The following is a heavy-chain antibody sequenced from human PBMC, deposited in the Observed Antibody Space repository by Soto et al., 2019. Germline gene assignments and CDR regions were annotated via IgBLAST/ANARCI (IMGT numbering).Heavy chain of an antibody. CDR1: GGSLSSYY. V-gene: IGHV4-59*12. J-gene: IGHJ5*02. CDR3: ARGRSMVRGVIIFNWFDP. Sequence: PSETLSLTCTVSGGSLSSYYWSWIRQPPGKGLEWIGNIHYSGSTNYNPSLKSRVTILVDTSKNQFSLKLSSVTAADTAVYYCARGRSMVRGVIIFNWFDPWGQGTLVTVSS. CDR2: IHYSGST. D-gene: IGHD3-10*01.